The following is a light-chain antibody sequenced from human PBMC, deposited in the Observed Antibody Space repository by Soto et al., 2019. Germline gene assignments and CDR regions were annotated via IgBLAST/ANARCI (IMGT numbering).Light chain of an antibody. J-gene: IGLJ1*01. Sequence: QSVLTQPASLSGSPGQSITISCTGTSRDVGGYNYVSWYQHYPDKAPKLIIYDVTSRPSGVSDRFSGSKSGNTASLTISGLQPEDEAHYYCSSFTLRTYVFGSGTKVTVL. CDR1: SRDVGGYNY. CDR2: DVT. V-gene: IGLV2-14*01. CDR3: SSFTLRTYV.